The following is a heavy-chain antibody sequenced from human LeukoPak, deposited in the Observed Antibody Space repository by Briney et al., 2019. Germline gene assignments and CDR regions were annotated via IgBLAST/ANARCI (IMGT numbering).Heavy chain of an antibody. CDR2: INPDSGGT. D-gene: IGHD6-19*01. Sequence: ASVKVSCKASGYTFTGYYMFWLRQAPGQGLEWMGRINPDSGGTNYAQQFQGRVTMTRDTSITTAYMELSSLRSDDTAVYYCARNLPSPGISVAEDYWGQGTLVTVSS. J-gene: IGHJ4*02. V-gene: IGHV1-2*06. CDR1: GYTFTGYY. CDR3: ARNLPSPGISVAEDY.